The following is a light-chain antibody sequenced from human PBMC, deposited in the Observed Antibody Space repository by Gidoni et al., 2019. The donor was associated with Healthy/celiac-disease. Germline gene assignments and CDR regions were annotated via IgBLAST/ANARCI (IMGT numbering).Light chain of an antibody. CDR1: SGHSSSA. V-gene: IGLV4-69*01. CDR2: LNSAGSH. CDR3: QTWGTGWV. J-gene: IGLJ3*02. Sequence: QLVLTQSPSASASLGASVKLTCTLSSGHSSSAIAWHQQQPEKGPRYLMKLNSAGSHSKGDGIPDRFSGSSSGAERYLTISSLQSEDEADYYCQTWGTGWVFGGGTKLTVL.